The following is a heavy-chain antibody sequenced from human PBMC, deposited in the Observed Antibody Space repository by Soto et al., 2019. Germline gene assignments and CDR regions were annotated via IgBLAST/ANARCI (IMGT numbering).Heavy chain of an antibody. V-gene: IGHV3-48*02. D-gene: IGHD4-4*01. CDR3: AREGGTTVTPYYYYYGMDV. CDR1: GFTFSSYS. J-gene: IGHJ6*02. CDR2: ISSSSSTI. Sequence: GSLRLSCAASGFTFSSYSMNWVRQAPGKGLEWVSYISSSSSTIYYADSVKGRFTISRDNAKNSLYLQMNSLRDEDTAVYYCAREGGTTVTPYYYYYGMDVWGQGTTVTVSS.